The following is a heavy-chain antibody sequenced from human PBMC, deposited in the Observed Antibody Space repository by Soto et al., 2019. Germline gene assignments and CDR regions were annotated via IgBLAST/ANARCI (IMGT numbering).Heavy chain of an antibody. CDR2: IVVGSGNT. V-gene: IGHV1-58*01. Sequence: PSVKVSCKASGFTFTSSAVQWVRQARGQRLEWIGWIVVGSGNTNYAQKFQERVTITRDMSTSTAYMELSSLRSEDTAVYYCAADTRSRGGYNSLRYWGQGTLVTVSS. J-gene: IGHJ4*02. D-gene: IGHD5-12*01. CDR3: AADTRSRGGYNSLRY. CDR1: GFTFTSSA.